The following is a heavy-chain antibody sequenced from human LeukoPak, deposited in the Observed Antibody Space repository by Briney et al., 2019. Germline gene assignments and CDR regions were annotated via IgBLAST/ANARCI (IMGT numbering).Heavy chain of an antibody. CDR3: AKDRCSNGVGCYYYYMDV. CDR2: IRYDGSNK. V-gene: IGHV3-30*02. J-gene: IGHJ6*03. Sequence: GGSPRLSCAASGFTFSSYGMHWVRQAPGKGLEWVAFIRYDGSNKYYADSVKGRFTISRDNSKNTLYLQMNSLRAEDTAVYYCAKDRCSNGVGCYYYYMDVWGKGTTVTISS. CDR1: GFTFSSYG. D-gene: IGHD2-8*01.